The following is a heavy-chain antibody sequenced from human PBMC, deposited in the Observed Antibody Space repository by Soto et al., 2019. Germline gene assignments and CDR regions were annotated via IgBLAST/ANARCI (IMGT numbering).Heavy chain of an antibody. CDR3: AIRGIAAAGTEDRWFDT. Sequence: QVHLVQSGAEVKEPGSSVKVSCKASGGSITKYGISWVRQAPGKGLEWMGGIIPIFGSESYAQKLRGRVTMTADESTNTAYVELRGLRSEDTAVDYCAIRGIAAAGTEDRWFDTWGQGTLVTVSS. CDR1: GGSITKYG. D-gene: IGHD6-13*01. J-gene: IGHJ5*02. V-gene: IGHV1-69*12. CDR2: IIPIFGSE.